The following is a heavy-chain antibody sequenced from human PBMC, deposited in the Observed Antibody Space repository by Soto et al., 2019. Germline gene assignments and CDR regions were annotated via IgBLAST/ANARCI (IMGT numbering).Heavy chain of an antibody. V-gene: IGHV4-31*03. Sequence: PSETLSLTCTVSGGSISSGGYYWSWIRQHPGKGLEWIGYIYYSGSTYYNPSLKSRVTISVDTSKNQFSLKLSSVTAADTAVYYCANTGLRLGELSPSRTKRGFGYWGQGTLVTVSS. CDR1: GGSISSGGYY. D-gene: IGHD3-16*02. CDR2: IYYSGST. J-gene: IGHJ4*02. CDR3: ANTGLRLGELSPSRTKRGFGY.